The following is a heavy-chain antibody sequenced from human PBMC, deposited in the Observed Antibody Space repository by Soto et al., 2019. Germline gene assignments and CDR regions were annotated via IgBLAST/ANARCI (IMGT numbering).Heavy chain of an antibody. V-gene: IGHV1-2*04. CDR2: INPNSGGT. J-gene: IGHJ6*02. CDR3: ARHRPLRGYSYGSRVDYYYGMDV. Sequence: GASVKVSCKASGYTFTGYYMHWVRQAPGQGLEWMGWINPNSGGTNYAQKFQGWVTMTRDTSISTAYMELSRLRSDDTAVYYCARHRPLRGYSYGSRVDYYYGMDVWGQGTTVTVSS. CDR1: GYTFTGYY. D-gene: IGHD5-18*01.